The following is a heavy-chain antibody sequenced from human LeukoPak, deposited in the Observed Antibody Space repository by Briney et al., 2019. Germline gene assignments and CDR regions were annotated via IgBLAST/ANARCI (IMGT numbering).Heavy chain of an antibody. CDR1: GFTFSNAW. CDR3: ANERWGDCRFDY. V-gene: IGHV3-7*05. CDR2: IKQDGSDK. D-gene: IGHD2-21*02. J-gene: IGHJ4*02. Sequence: PGGSLRLSCAASGFTFSNAWMSWVRQAPGKGPEWVANIKQDGSDKYYVDSVKGRFTISRDNAKNSLYLQMNSLRAEDTAVYYCANERWGDCRFDYWGQGTLVTVSS.